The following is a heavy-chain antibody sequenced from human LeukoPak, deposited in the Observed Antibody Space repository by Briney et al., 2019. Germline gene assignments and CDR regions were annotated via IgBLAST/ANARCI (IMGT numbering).Heavy chain of an antibody. CDR1: GFTFSSYA. D-gene: IGHD3-22*01. V-gene: IGHV3-23*01. CDR2: ISGSGGST. J-gene: IGHJ4*02. Sequence: GGSLRLSCAASGFTFSSYAMSWVRQAPGKGLEWVSAISGSGGSTYYADSVKGRFTISRDNSKNTLYLQMNSLRAEDTAVYYCAKATLYDSSGYYSSGIDYWGQGTLVTVSS. CDR3: AKATLYDSSGYYSSGIDY.